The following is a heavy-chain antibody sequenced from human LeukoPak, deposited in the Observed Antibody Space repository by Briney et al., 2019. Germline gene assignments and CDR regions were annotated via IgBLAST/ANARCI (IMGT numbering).Heavy chain of an antibody. Sequence: PGGSLRLSCAASGFTFSSYGMRWVRQAPGKGLEWVSFIRDDGGNTYYADSVRGRFTISRDNSKNTLYLQMNSLRAADTAVYYCVYYYGDGDYWGQGTLVTVSS. V-gene: IGHV3-30*02. CDR2: IRDDGGNT. J-gene: IGHJ4*02. CDR3: VYYYGDGDY. CDR1: GFTFSSYG. D-gene: IGHD4-17*01.